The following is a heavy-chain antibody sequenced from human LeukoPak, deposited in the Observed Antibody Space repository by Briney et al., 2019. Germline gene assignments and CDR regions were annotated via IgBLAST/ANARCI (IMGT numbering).Heavy chain of an antibody. Sequence: PSETLSLTCSVSGASIRSYYWSWIRQPPEKGLEWIGYIYHTGSTNYSPSLNSRVTMSVDTSKNEFSLKLSSVTAADTAVYYCARQSRLVIFGVASHWFDPWSQGTLVTVSS. CDR2: IYHTGST. CDR3: ARQSRLVIFGVASHWFDP. J-gene: IGHJ5*02. D-gene: IGHD3-3*01. V-gene: IGHV4-59*08. CDR1: GASIRSYY.